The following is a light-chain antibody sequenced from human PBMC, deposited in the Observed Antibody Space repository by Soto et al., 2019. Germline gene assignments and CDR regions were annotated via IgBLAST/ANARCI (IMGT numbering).Light chain of an antibody. Sequence: DIQMTQSPSTLSASVGDRVTITCRASQSISSWLAWYQQKPGKAPKLLIYDASSLESGVPSRFSGSGSGTEFTLTISSLQTDDFASYYCQKYHSAPRTFGQGTKVEIK. CDR3: QKYHSAPRT. J-gene: IGKJ1*01. CDR2: DAS. CDR1: QSISSW. V-gene: IGKV1-5*01.